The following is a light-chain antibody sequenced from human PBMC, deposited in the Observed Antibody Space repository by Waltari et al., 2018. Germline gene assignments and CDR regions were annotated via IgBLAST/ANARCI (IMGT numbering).Light chain of an antibody. V-gene: IGLV2-14*01. CDR1: SRDVGGYNV. CDR2: QVT. CDR3: SSYTSSSTGI. J-gene: IGLJ2*01. Sequence: QSALTQPASVSGSPGQSNTLSCTGTSRDVGGYNVVSCDQQHPGKVPQLMISQVTNRPAGVFYRFAGSQSGNTASLTSSGLQAGDEADYYCSSYTSSSTGIFGGGTKLTVL.